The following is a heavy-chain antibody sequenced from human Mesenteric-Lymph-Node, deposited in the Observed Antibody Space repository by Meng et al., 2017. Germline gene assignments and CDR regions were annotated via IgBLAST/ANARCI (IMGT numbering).Heavy chain of an antibody. D-gene: IGHD3-22*01. V-gene: IGHV1-69*06. CDR3: ARDQWTITMKVVPSGAFDI. Sequence: SVKVSCKAPGYTLTSYGIGWVPQAPGQGLEWMRRIIPIFGTANYAQKFQGRVTITADKSTSPAYKELSSLRAKDTTVYYCARDQWTITMKVVPSGAFDIWGQGTMVTVSS. J-gene: IGHJ3*02. CDR2: IIPIFGTA. CDR1: GYTLTSYG.